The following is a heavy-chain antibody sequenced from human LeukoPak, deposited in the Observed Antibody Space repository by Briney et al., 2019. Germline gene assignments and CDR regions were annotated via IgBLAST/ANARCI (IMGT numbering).Heavy chain of an antibody. J-gene: IGHJ4*02. CDR3: ARQDYGDYAFDY. CDR1: GGSISSSSYY. Sequence: SETLSLTCTVSGGSISSSSYYWGWIRQPPGKGLEWIVNIYYSGSTYYNPSLKSRVTISVDTSKNQFSLKLSSVTAADTAVYYCARQDYGDYAFDYWGQGTLVTVSS. D-gene: IGHD4-17*01. V-gene: IGHV4-39*01. CDR2: IYYSGST.